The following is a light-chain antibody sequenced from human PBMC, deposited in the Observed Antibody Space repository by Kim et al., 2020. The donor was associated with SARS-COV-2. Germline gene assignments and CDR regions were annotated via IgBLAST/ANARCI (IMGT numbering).Light chain of an antibody. CDR1: TSNIGTNT. J-gene: IGLJ3*02. Sequence: QSVLTQPPSASGTPGQRVTISCSGRTSNIGTNTVYWYQQLPGAAPKLLIYSNNQRPSGVPDRFSGSKSGTSASLAISGLQSEDEADYYCGAWDDTLIGPVLGGGTQLTVL. CDR2: SNN. CDR3: GAWDDTLIGPV. V-gene: IGLV1-44*01.